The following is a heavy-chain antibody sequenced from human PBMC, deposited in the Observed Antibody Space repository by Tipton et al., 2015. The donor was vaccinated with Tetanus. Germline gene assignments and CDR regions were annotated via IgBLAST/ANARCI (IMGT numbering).Heavy chain of an antibody. V-gene: IGHV1-2*02. J-gene: IGHJ6*02. Sequence: QMQLVQSGAEVKKPGASVKVSCKASGYTFTGYYMYWVRQAPGQGLEWMGWIDPNSGGTVYAQKFQGRVTMTRDTSISTAYMGLRSLRSDDTAVYYCARDRGDYIYYGMDVWGPGTTVTVS. CDR1: GYTFTGYY. CDR2: IDPNSGGT. CDR3: ARDRGDYIYYGMDV. D-gene: IGHD3-22*01.